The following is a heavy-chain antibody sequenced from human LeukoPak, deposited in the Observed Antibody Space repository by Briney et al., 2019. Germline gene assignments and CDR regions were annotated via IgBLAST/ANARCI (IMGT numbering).Heavy chain of an antibody. V-gene: IGHV4-39*02. CDR2: IYYSGST. CDR3: ASHYDSTSSFDY. Sequence: SETLSLTCAVSGGSISSSNWWSLVRQPPGKGLEWIGSIYYSGSTYYNPSLKSRVTICVDTSKNHFSLQLTFVTAADTALYYCASHYDSTSSFDYWGQGTLVTVSS. D-gene: IGHD3-22*01. CDR1: GGSISSSNW. J-gene: IGHJ4*02.